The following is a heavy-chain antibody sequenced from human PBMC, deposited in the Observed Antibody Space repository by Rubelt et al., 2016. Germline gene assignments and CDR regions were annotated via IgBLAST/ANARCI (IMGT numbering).Heavy chain of an antibody. D-gene: IGHD6-13*01. V-gene: IGHV3-48*01. CDR2: ISSSGSTI. CDR3: AKDHPFSSSWYEGNFFDY. J-gene: IGHJ4*02. CDR1: GFTFSSYS. Sequence: GGSLRLSCAASGFTFSSYSMNWVRQAPGKGLEWVSYISSSGSTIYYADSVKGRFTISRDNSKNTLYLQMNSLRAEDTAVYYCAKDHPFSSSWYEGNFFDYWGQGTLVTVSS.